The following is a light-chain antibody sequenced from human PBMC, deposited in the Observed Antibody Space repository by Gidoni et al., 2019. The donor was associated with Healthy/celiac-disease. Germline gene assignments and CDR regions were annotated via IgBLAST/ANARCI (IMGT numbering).Light chain of an antibody. J-gene: IGLJ1*01. Sequence: QSALTQPASVSGSPGQSITISCTGTSSDVGGYNYVSWYHQHPGKAPKLMIYDVSNRPSGVSNRFSGSKSGNTASLTISGLQAEDEADYYRSSYTSSSTLRVFGTGTKVTVL. CDR2: DVS. V-gene: IGLV2-14*01. CDR3: SSYTSSSTLRV. CDR1: SSDVGGYNY.